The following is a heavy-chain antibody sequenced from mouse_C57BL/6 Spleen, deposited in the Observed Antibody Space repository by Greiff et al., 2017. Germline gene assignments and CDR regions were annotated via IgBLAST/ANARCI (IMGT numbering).Heavy chain of an antibody. J-gene: IGHJ1*03. D-gene: IGHD3-3*01. CDR2: IYWDDDT. Sequence: QVTLKESGPGILQSSQTLSLTCSFSGFSLSTSGMGVSWIRPPSGKCLEWLAHIYWDDDTRYNPSLKSRLTISTATTRNQVFLKITSVDTADTATYYCAQRVGDGYCDVWGTGTTVTVSS. CDR3: AQRVGDGYCDV. CDR1: GFSLSTSGMG. V-gene: IGHV8-12*01.